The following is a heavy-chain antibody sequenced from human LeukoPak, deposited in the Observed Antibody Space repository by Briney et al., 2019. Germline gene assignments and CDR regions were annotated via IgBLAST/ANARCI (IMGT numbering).Heavy chain of an antibody. CDR3: AKDHYDFWSGYYGGPLGYFDY. D-gene: IGHD3-3*01. V-gene: IGHV3-30*18. CDR2: ISYDGSNK. CDR1: GSTFSSYG. Sequence: GGSLRLSCAASGSTFSSYGMHWVRQAPGKGLEWVAVISYDGSNKYYADSVKGRFTISRDNSKNTLYLQMNSLRAEDTAVYYCAKDHYDFWSGYYGGPLGYFDYWGQGTLVTVSS. J-gene: IGHJ4*02.